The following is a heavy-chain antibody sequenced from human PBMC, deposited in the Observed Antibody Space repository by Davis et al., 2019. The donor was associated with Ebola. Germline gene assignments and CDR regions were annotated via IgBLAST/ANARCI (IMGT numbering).Heavy chain of an antibody. CDR3: AKGYSYGKIDY. CDR2: IWYDGSKK. Sequence: GESLKISCAASGFTFRSYGMHWVRQAPGKGLEWVAVIWYDGSKKYYSDSVKGRFTISRDNSDNMLYLQMNSLRAEDTAVYYCAKGYSYGKIDYWGQGTLVTVSS. V-gene: IGHV3-33*06. CDR1: GFTFRSYG. D-gene: IGHD5-18*01. J-gene: IGHJ4*02.